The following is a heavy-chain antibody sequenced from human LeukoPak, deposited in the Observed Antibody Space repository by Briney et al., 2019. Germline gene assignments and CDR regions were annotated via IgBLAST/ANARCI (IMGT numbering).Heavy chain of an antibody. Sequence: GASVKVSCKASGYTFTSYGISWVRQAPGQGLEWMGWISAYNGNTNYAQKLQGRVTMTTDTSTSTAYMELRSLRSDDTAVYYCARDPGYDFWSGYYLGENDYWGQGTLVTVSS. V-gene: IGHV1-18*01. CDR1: GYTFTSYG. J-gene: IGHJ4*02. CDR3: ARDPGYDFWSGYYLGENDY. CDR2: ISAYNGNT. D-gene: IGHD3-3*01.